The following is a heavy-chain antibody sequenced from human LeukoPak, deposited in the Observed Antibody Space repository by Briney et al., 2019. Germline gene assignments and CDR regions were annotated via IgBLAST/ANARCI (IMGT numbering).Heavy chain of an antibody. D-gene: IGHD3/OR15-3a*01. Sequence: PGGSLRLSCAASGFWFSNYGINWLRQAPAKGLEGVSVISGNGDDAFYADSVKGRFLISRDNSKNTVYLQMNSLRADDTAVYYCAKRDWPYYFDYWGREPWSPSPQ. CDR1: GFWFSNYG. V-gene: IGHV3-23*01. CDR2: ISGNGDDA. CDR3: AKRDWPYYFDY. J-gene: IGHJ4*02.